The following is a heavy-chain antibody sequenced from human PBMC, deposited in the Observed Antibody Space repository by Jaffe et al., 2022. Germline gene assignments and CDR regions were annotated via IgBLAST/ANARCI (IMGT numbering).Heavy chain of an antibody. Sequence: EVQLVESGGGLVQPGGSLRLSCAASGFTFSSYWMHWVRQAPGKGLVWVSRINSDGSSTSYADSVKGRFTISRDNAKNTLYLQMNSLRAEDTAVYYCARGHKGYYDFWSGYYIGDYWGQGTLVTVSS. J-gene: IGHJ4*02. CDR3: ARGHKGYYDFWSGYYIGDY. CDR1: GFTFSSYW. V-gene: IGHV3-74*01. D-gene: IGHD3-3*01. CDR2: INSDGSST.